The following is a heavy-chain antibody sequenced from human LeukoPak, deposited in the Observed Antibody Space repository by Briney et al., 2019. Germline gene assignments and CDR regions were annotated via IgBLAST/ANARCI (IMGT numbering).Heavy chain of an antibody. CDR3: ARGRVGTMVREICYYYAMDL. V-gene: IGHV4-34*01. CDR2: INHRGST. Sequence: PSETLSLTCAVYGGSFSGYYWSWIRQPPGKGLEWIGEINHRGSTNYNPSLKSRVTISVDTSKNQLSLKLSSVTAADTAVYYCARGRVGTMVREICYYYAMDLWGPGTTVTVSS. D-gene: IGHD3-10*01. CDR1: GGSFSGYY. J-gene: IGHJ6*02.